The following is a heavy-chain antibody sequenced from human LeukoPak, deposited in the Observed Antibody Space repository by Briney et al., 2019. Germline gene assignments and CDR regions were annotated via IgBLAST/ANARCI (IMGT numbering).Heavy chain of an antibody. CDR3: AKEVYYYDSSGY. CDR1: GFTFSSYE. V-gene: IGHV3-48*03. J-gene: IGHJ4*02. Sequence: GSLRLSCAASGFTFSSYEMNWVRQAPGKGLEWVSYISSSGSTIYYADSVKGRFTISRDNAKNSLYLQMNSLRAEDTAVYYCAKEVYYYDSSGYWGQGTLVTVSS. D-gene: IGHD3-22*01. CDR2: ISSSGSTI.